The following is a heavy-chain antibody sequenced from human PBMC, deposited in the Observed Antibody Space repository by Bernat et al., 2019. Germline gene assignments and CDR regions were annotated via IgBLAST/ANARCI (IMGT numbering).Heavy chain of an antibody. V-gene: IGHV1-18*01. D-gene: IGHD3-22*01. CDR1: YTFTSYG. Sequence: YTFTSYGISWVRQAPGQGLEWMGWISAYNGNTNYAQKLQGRVTMTTDKSTSTAYMELRSLRCDDTAVYYCAIDENRYYDSSGYYDYWGQG. CDR2: ISAYNGNT. J-gene: IGHJ4*02. CDR3: AIDENRYYDSSGYYDY.